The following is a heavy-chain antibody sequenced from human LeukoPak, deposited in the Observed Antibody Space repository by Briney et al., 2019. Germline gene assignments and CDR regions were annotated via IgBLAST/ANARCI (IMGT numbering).Heavy chain of an antibody. Sequence: SETLSLTCTVSGGSISSYYWSWIRQPPGKGLEWIGYIYYSGSTNYNPSLKSRVTISVDTSKNQFSLKLSSVTAAHTAVYYCASQYGSGSPPGDWGQGTLVTVSS. J-gene: IGHJ4*02. D-gene: IGHD3-10*01. V-gene: IGHV4-59*08. CDR1: GGSISSYY. CDR3: ASQYGSGSPPGD. CDR2: IYYSGST.